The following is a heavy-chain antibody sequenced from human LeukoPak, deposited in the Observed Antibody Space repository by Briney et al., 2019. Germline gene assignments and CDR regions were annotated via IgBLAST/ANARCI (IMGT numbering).Heavy chain of an antibody. V-gene: IGHV4-34*01. CDR3: ARLLTAVYYFDY. CDR2: INHSGST. J-gene: IGHJ4*02. CDR1: GGSFSGYY. D-gene: IGHD1-26*01. Sequence: PSETLSLTCAVYGGSFSGYYWSWIRQPPGKGLEWIGEINHSGSTNYNPSLKSRVTISVDTSKNQFSLKLSSVTAADTAVYYCARLLTAVYYFDYWGQGTLVTVSS.